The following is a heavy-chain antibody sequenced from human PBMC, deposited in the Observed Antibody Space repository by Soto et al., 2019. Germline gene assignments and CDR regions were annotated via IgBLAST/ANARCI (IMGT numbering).Heavy chain of an antibody. D-gene: IGHD6-13*01. Sequence: QITLKESGPPLVKPTQTLTLTCTFSGFSLSTSGVGVGWIRQPPGKALEWLALIYWDDDKRYSPSLKSRLTITKDTSKNQVVLTMTNMDPVDTATYYCAHLASSSWPSLYYYYYYGMDVWGQGTTVTVSS. CDR1: GFSLSTSGVG. V-gene: IGHV2-5*02. CDR3: AHLASSSWPSLYYYYYYGMDV. CDR2: IYWDDDK. J-gene: IGHJ6*02.